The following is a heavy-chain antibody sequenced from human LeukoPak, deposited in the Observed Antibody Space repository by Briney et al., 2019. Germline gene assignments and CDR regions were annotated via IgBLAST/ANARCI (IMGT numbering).Heavy chain of an antibody. V-gene: IGHV4-38-2*01. J-gene: IGHJ5*02. CDR1: GYSISSGYY. CDR2: IYHSGST. D-gene: IGHD2-15*01. CDR3: ARLYCSGGSCYSGFSWFDP. Sequence: SETLSLTCSFSGYSISSGYYWGWIRQPPGQGLEWIGNIYHSGSTNYNPSLKSRVTISVDTSKNQFSLKLSSVTAADTAVYYCARLYCSGGSCYSGFSWFDPWGQGTLVTVSS.